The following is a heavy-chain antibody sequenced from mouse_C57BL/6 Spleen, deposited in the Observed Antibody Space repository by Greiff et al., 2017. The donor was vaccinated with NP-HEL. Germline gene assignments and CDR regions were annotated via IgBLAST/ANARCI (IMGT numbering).Heavy chain of an antibody. CDR1: GFTFSSYA. CDR2: ISDGGSYT. CDR3: ARARITTVVAPGFAY. D-gene: IGHD1-1*01. J-gene: IGHJ3*01. Sequence: EVMLVESGGGLVKPGGSLKLSCAASGFTFSSYAMSWVRQTPEKRLEWVATISDGGSYTYYPDNVKGRFTISRDNAKNNLYLQMSHLKSEDTAMYYCARARITTVVAPGFAYWGQGTLVTVSA. V-gene: IGHV5-4*03.